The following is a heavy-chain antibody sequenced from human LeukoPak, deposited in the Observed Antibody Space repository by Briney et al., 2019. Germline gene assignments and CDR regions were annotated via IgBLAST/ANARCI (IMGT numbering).Heavy chain of an antibody. CDR2: INPNSGGT. CDR3: AREGHYYDSSGYLY. V-gene: IGHV1-2*02. D-gene: IGHD3-22*01. Sequence: ASVKVSCKASGYTFTGYYMHWVRQAPGQGLEWMGWINPNSGGTNYAQKLQGRVTMTTDTSTSTAYMELRSLRSDDTAVYYCAREGHYYDSSGYLYWGQGTLVTVSS. J-gene: IGHJ4*02. CDR1: GYTFTGYY.